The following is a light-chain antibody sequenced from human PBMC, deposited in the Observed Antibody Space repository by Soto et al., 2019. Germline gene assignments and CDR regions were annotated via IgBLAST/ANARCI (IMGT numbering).Light chain of an antibody. Sequence: DIQMTQFPSTLSAFVGDRVTITCRASQSISNWLAWYQQKPGKAPKLLIYKASSLESGVPSRFSGSGSGTEFTLTISSLQPDDFSTYYCQQYNSYWLTFGGGTKVAIK. CDR2: KAS. CDR3: QQYNSYWLT. J-gene: IGKJ4*01. V-gene: IGKV1-5*03. CDR1: QSISNW.